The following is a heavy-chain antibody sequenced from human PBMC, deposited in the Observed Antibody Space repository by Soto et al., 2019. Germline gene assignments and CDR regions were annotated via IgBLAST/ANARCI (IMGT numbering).Heavy chain of an antibody. CDR3: AKDLGYYYDSSGLRPVFN. V-gene: IGHV3-30*18. J-gene: IGHJ4*02. CDR1: GFTFSSYG. CDR2: ISYDGSNK. D-gene: IGHD3-22*01. Sequence: QVQLVESGGGVVQPGRSLRLSCAASGFTFSSYGMHWVRQAPGKGLEWVAVISYDGSNKYYADSVKGRFTISRDNSKNPLNLQINSRRAEDTVVSYCAKDLGYYYDSSGLRPVFNWVQGPMVTFSS.